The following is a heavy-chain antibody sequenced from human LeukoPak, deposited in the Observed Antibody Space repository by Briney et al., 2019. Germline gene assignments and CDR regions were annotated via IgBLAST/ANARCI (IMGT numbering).Heavy chain of an antibody. V-gene: IGHV1-69*05. CDR1: GGTFSSYA. CDR2: IIPIFGTA. D-gene: IGHD2-2*01. J-gene: IGHJ6*03. CDR3: AREPSLRYCSSTSCHMDV. Sequence: SVKVSCKASGGTFSSYAISWVRQAPGQGLEWMGGIIPIFGTANYAQKFQGRVTITTDESTSTAYMELSSLSSEDTAVYDCAREPSLRYCSSTSCHMDVWGKGTTVTVSS.